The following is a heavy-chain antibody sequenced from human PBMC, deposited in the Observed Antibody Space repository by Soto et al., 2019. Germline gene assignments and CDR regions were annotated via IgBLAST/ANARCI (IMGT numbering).Heavy chain of an antibody. J-gene: IGHJ4*02. CDR1: GFSFAAYG. D-gene: IGHD3-16*02. Sequence: PGGSLRLSCAASGFSFAAYGMSWVRQVSGKGLEWVSSIDSNGENTDYEDSVKGRFTISRDNAKNSLSLQMNSLRVEDTALYYCARDRYFFDSWGQGIVVTV. CDR3: ARDRYFFDS. CDR2: IDSNGENT. V-gene: IGHV3-20*04.